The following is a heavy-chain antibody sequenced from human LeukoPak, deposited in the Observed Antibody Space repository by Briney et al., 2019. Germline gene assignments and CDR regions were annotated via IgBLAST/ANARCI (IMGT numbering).Heavy chain of an antibody. CDR1: GFTFDDYG. D-gene: IGHD3-22*01. J-gene: IGHJ4*02. V-gene: IGHV3-20*04. CDR2: INWNGGST. CDR3: ARDYYDSSGYGY. Sequence: PGGSLRLSCAASGFTFDDYGMSWVRQAPGKGLEWVSGINWNGGSTGYADSVKGRFTNSRDNAKNSLYLQMNSLRAEDTALYYCARDYYDSSGYGYWGQGTLVTVSS.